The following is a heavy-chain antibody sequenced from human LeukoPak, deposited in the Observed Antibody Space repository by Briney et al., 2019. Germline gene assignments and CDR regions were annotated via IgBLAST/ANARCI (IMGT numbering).Heavy chain of an antibody. D-gene: IGHD1-26*01. CDR1: GGSISSYY. CDR3: ASQTRDGSGSYHFDY. Sequence: SETLSLTCTVSGGSISSYYWSWIRQPPGKGLEWIRYIYYSGSTNYNPSLKTRVTISGDTSKNQFSLKLSSVTAADTAVYYCASQTRDGSGSYHFDYWGQGTLVTVSS. J-gene: IGHJ4*02. V-gene: IGHV4-59*01. CDR2: IYYSGST.